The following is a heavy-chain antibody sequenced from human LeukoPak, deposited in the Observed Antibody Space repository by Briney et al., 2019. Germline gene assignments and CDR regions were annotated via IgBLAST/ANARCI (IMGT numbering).Heavy chain of an antibody. CDR2: ISWNSGSI. V-gene: IGHV3-9*01. CDR3: AKEQYGSGSYLDAFDI. CDR1: GFTFDDYA. Sequence: PGRSLRLSCAASGFTFDDYAMHWVRQAPGKGLEWVSGISWNSGSIGYADSVKGRFTISRDNSKNTLYLQMNSLRAEDTAVYYCAKEQYGSGSYLDAFDIRGQGTMVTVS. J-gene: IGHJ3*02. D-gene: IGHD3-10*01.